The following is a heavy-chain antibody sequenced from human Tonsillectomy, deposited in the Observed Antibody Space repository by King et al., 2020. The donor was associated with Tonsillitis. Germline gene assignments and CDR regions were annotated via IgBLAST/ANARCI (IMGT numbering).Heavy chain of an antibody. J-gene: IGHJ4*02. CDR3: ARGSVVAGFFDY. CDR1: GGSISSYY. V-gene: IGHV4-59*01. CDR2: IYYSGNT. Sequence: QLQESGPGLVKPSETLSLTCTVSGGSISSYYWSWLRQPPGKGLEWIGYIYYSGNTNYNPSLKSRVTISGDTSKNQFSLKVSSVTAADTAVYYCARGSVVAGFFDYWGQGTLVTASS. D-gene: IGHD6-19*01.